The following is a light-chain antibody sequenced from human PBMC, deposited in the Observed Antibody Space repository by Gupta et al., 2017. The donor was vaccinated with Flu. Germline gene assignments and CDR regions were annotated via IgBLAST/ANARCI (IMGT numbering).Light chain of an antibody. CDR2: DAS. V-gene: IGKV1-33*01. J-gene: IGKJ3*01. CDR3: QQYKNLPPLFP. CDR1: QSISHF. Sequence: ASQSISHFLNWYQQKPGKAPKLLIYDASNVETGVPSRFSGSGSGTDITFTISRLHPEDIATYYCQQYKNLPPLFPFVSGTKVNIK.